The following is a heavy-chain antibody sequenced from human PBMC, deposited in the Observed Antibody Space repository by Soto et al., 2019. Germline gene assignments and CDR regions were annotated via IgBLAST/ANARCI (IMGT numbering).Heavy chain of an antibody. J-gene: IGHJ6*02. CDR2: IIPIFGTA. D-gene: IGHD3-3*01. CDR3: ASLNYDFWSGYYNRDPYYYYGMDV. V-gene: IGHV1-69*06. Sequence: SVKVSCKTSGGTFSSYAISWVRQAPGQGLEWMGGIIPIFGTANYAQKFQGRVTITADKSTSTAYVELSSLRSEDTAVYYCASLNYDFWSGYYNRDPYYYYGMDVWGQGTTVTVSS. CDR1: GGTFSSYA.